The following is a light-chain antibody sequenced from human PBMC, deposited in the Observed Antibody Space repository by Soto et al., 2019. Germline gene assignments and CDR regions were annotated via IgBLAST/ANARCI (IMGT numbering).Light chain of an antibody. J-gene: IGKJ3*01. Sequence: DIQMTQSPSSVSASVGDRITITCRASQGISRWLAWYQQKPGRAPKLLIYAASNLQTGVPSRFSGSGSGTDFTLTITSLQAEDFATYHCQQAYNFPFTFGPGP. CDR1: QGISRW. CDR2: AAS. V-gene: IGKV1-12*01. CDR3: QQAYNFPFT.